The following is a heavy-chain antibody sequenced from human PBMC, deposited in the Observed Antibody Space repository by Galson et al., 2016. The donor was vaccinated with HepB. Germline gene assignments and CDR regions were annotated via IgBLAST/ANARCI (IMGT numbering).Heavy chain of an antibody. J-gene: IGHJ4*02. CDR2: ISGGGDST. Sequence: SLRLSCAASGFTFSSYAMSWFRQAPGKGLDGVSSISGGGDSTFYADSVKGRFSISRDNSKDTLYQQLNSLRDEDTAVYYCARAEGGYARIYFVNDYWGQGALVTVSS. CDR3: ARAEGGYARIYFVNDY. V-gene: IGHV3-23*01. CDR1: GFTFSSYA. D-gene: IGHD3-16*01.